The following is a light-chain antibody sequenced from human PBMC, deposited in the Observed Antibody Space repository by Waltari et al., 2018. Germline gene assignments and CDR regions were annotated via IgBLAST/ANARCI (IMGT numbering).Light chain of an antibody. Sequence: DIEMTQSPSSLSASVGDRVPITCRASHDISNFLAWYQQRPGKLPKLLIYRASTLQSGVPSRFSGSGSGTDFTLAISSLQSEDVATYYCQKYYSAPLTFGPGTKVEIK. J-gene: IGKJ3*01. V-gene: IGKV1-27*01. CDR3: QKYYSAPLT. CDR1: HDISNF. CDR2: RAS.